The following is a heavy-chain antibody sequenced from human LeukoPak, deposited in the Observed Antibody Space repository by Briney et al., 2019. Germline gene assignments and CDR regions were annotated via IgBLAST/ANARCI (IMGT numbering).Heavy chain of an antibody. V-gene: IGHV1-24*01. CDR2: FDPEDGET. CDR1: GYTLTELS. Sequence: ASVKVSCKVSGYTLTELSMHWVRQAPGKGLEWMGGFDPEDGETIYAQKFQGRVTMTEDTSTDTAYMELSSLRSEDTAVYYCATVPIAVAGRYYYYMDVWGKGTTVTVSS. CDR3: ATVPIAVAGRYYYYMDV. D-gene: IGHD6-19*01. J-gene: IGHJ6*03.